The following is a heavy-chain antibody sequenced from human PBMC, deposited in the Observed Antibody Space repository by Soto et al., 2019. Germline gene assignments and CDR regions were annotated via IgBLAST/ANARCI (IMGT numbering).Heavy chain of an antibody. J-gene: IGHJ4*02. D-gene: IGHD3-16*01. CDR2: TSYDGSNN. Sequence: QVQLVESGGGVVQPGTSLRLSCVGSGFTFRSYVIHWVRQAPGKGLEWVALTSYDGSNNFYGDSVKGRFTISRHNSRNTVELQMASLRFDDTALYYCARWGTTGGLDVWGQGTLVSVSS. V-gene: IGHV3-33*05. CDR1: GFTFRSYV. CDR3: ARWGTTGGLDV.